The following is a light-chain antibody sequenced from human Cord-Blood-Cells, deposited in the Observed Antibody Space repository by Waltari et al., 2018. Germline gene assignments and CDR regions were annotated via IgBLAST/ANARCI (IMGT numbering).Light chain of an antibody. CDR3: QQYNSYSQT. J-gene: IGKJ2*01. CDR1: QSISSW. V-gene: IGKV1-5*03. CDR2: KAS. Sequence: DIQMTQSPSTLSASVGDRVTITCRASQSISSWLAWYQQKPGKAPKLLIYKASSLESGVPLRFSGSGSGTEFTLTISSLQPDDLATYYCQQYNSYSQTFGQGTKLEIK.